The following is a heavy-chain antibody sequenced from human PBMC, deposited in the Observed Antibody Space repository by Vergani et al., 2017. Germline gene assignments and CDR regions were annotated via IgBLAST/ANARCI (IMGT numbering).Heavy chain of an antibody. D-gene: IGHD3-22*01. V-gene: IGHV1-2*02. CDR2: INPNSGGT. J-gene: IGHJ6*02. Sequence: QVQLVQSGAEVKKPGASVKVSCKASGYTFTGYYMHWVRPAPGQGLEWMGWINPNSGGTNYAQKFQGRVTMTRDTAISTAYMELSRLRSDDTAVYYCARLRDYYDSSGYYDDYYYYGMDVWGQGTTVTVSS. CDR3: ARLRDYYDSSGYYDDYYYYGMDV. CDR1: GYTFTGYY.